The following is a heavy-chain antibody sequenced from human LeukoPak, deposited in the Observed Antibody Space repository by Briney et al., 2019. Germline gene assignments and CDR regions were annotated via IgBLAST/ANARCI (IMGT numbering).Heavy chain of an antibody. J-gene: IGHJ4*02. CDR3: ARDGEVRQGHCTTTSCPVDY. D-gene: IGHD2-2*01. Sequence: ASVEVSCKASGYTFTGYYMHWVRQAPGQGLEWMGWINPNSGDTNYAQKFQGRVTMTRDTSMSTAYMELSGLRFDDTAVYYCARDGEVRQGHCTTTSCPVDYWGQGTLITVSS. CDR1: GYTFTGYY. CDR2: INPNSGDT. V-gene: IGHV1-2*02.